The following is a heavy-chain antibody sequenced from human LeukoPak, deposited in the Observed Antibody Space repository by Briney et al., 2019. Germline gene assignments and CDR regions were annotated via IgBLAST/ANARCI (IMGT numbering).Heavy chain of an antibody. J-gene: IGHJ5*02. Sequence: ASVKVSCKASGYTFTSYGISWVRQAPGQGLEWMGWISAYNGNTNYAQKLQGRVTMTTDTFTSTAYMELRSLRSDDTAVYYCARAVLLRGWFDPWGQGTLVTVSS. V-gene: IGHV1-18*01. D-gene: IGHD2-21*01. CDR2: ISAYNGNT. CDR1: GYTFTSYG. CDR3: ARAVLLRGWFDP.